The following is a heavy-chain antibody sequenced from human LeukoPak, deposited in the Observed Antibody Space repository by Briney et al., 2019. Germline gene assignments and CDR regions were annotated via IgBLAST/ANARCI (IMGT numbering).Heavy chain of an antibody. Sequence: GASVKVSCKASGGTFSSYAISWVRQAPGQGLEWMGGIIHIFGTANYAQKFQGRVTITADESTSTAYVELSSLRSEDTAVYYCARAGYSSSWFESYFDYWGQGTLVTVSS. D-gene: IGHD6-13*01. V-gene: IGHV1-69*13. CDR1: GGTFSSYA. J-gene: IGHJ4*02. CDR2: IIHIFGTA. CDR3: ARAGYSSSWFESYFDY.